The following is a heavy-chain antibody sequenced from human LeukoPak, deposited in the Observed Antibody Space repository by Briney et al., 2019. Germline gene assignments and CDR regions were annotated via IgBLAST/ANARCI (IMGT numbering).Heavy chain of an antibody. CDR2: IYTGGIT. CDR1: GDSISSEY. V-gene: IGHV4-4*09. Sequence: SETLSLTCNVSGDSISSEYWSWIRQPPGKSLEWVGYIYTGGITNYKPSLKSRVTISVDTSKNQFSLRLTSVTAADTAMYYCARGPPFDYWGQGTLVAVSS. J-gene: IGHJ4*02. CDR3: ARGPPFDY.